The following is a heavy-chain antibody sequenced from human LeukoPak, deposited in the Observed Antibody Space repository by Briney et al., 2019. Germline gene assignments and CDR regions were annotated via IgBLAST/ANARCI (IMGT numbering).Heavy chain of an antibody. Sequence: ASVKVSCKASGYTFTSHGISWVRQAPGQGLEWMGWISAYNGNTNYAQKLQGRVTMTTDTSTSTAYMELRSLRSDDTAVYYCARTSVTTLDYYGMDVWGQGTTVTVSS. J-gene: IGHJ6*02. D-gene: IGHD4-4*01. V-gene: IGHV1-18*01. CDR3: ARTSVTTLDYYGMDV. CDR1: GYTFTSHG. CDR2: ISAYNGNT.